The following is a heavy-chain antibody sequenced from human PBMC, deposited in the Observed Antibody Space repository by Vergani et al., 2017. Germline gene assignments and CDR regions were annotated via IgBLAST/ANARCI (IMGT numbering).Heavy chain of an antibody. D-gene: IGHD1-26*01. CDR3: ERGTFLHAFDN. V-gene: IGHV4-61*02. CDR1: GDSISSGNYY. Sequence: QVQLQESGPGLLKPSQTLSLTCSVAGDSISSGNYYWNWIRQPAGKGLEWMGRIYSSGSTSYNPSIKSRITMSLDTSKNQFSLSLSTVTAADTAVYYYERGTFLHAFDNWGQGTVVTVSS. CDR2: IYSSGST. J-gene: IGHJ3*02.